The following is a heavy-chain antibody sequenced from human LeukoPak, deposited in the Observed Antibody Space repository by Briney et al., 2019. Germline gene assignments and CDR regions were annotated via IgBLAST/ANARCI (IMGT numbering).Heavy chain of an antibody. Sequence: GGSLRLSCAASGFTFSSYSMNWVRQAPGKGLEWVSSISSSSSYIYYADSVKGRFTISRDNAKNSLYLQMNSLRAEDTAVYYCARDRRHLRGYFDLWGRGTLVTVSS. CDR1: GFTFSSYS. V-gene: IGHV3-21*04. CDR2: ISSSSSYI. CDR3: ARDRRHLRGYFDL. J-gene: IGHJ2*01.